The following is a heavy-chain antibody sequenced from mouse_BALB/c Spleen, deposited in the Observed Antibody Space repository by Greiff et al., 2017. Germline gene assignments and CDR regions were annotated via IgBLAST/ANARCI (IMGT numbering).Heavy chain of an antibody. J-gene: IGHJ3*01. CDR1: GYTFTSYT. V-gene: IGHV1-4*01. D-gene: IGHD1-1*01. Sequence: QVHVKQSGAELARPGASVKMSCKASGYTFTSYTMHWVKQRPGQGLEWIGYINPSSGYTNYNQKFKDKATLTADKSSSTAYMQLSSLTSEDSAVYYCARSFSSYYGSSYDWFAYWGQGTLVTVSA. CDR2: INPSSGYT. CDR3: ARSFSSYYGSSYDWFAY.